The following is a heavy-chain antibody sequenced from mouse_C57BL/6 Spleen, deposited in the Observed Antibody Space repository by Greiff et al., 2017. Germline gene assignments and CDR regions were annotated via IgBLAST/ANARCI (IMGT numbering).Heavy chain of an antibody. CDR3: ARDQYYGSSLSWCAY. D-gene: IGHD1-1*01. J-gene: IGHJ3*01. V-gene: IGHV5-4*01. Sequence: EVMLVESGGGLVKPGGSLKLSCAASGFTFSSYAMSWVRQTPEKRLEWVATISDGGSYTYYPDNVKGRVTISRDNPKNNLYLQMRHLKSEDTAVYYCARDQYYGSSLSWCAYWGQGTLVTVSA. CDR1: GFTFSSYA. CDR2: ISDGGSYT.